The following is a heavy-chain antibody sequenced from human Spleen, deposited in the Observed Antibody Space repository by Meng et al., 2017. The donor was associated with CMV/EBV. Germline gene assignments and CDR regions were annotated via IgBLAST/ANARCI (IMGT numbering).Heavy chain of an antibody. J-gene: IGHJ4*01. CDR1: GFTFGDYY. Sequence: GGSLRLSCAASGFTFGDYYMSWIRQAPGKGLEWISYISGSGSTIYYADSVKGRFSVSRDNAKKLQYLQMDSLGVEDTAVYFCARVGGAYYDFRSGRPLDYWGQGTPVTVSS. V-gene: IGHV3-11*04. CDR2: ISGSGSTI. D-gene: IGHD3-3*01. CDR3: ARVGGAYYDFRSGRPLDY.